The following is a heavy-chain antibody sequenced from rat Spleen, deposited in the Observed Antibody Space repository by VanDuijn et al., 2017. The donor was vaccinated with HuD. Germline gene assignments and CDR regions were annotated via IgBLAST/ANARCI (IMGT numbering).Heavy chain of an antibody. CDR1: GFTFSNYD. V-gene: IGHV5S13*01. Sequence: EVQLVESGGGLVQPGRSLKLSCAASGFTFSNYDVAWVRQAPTKGLEWIASISSGGGNTYYRDSVKGRFTISRDNAKNTQYLQMNSLRSEDTAAYYCARTTYDYFDYWGQGVMVTVSS. CDR3: ARTTYDYFDY. CDR2: ISSGGGNT. J-gene: IGHJ2*01. D-gene: IGHD2-1*01.